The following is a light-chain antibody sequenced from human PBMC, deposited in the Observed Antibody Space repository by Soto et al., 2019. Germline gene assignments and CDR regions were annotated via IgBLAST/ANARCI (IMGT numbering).Light chain of an antibody. CDR3: QQYGSYPRT. CDR2: KAS. V-gene: IGKV1-5*03. Sequence: DIQMTQSPSTLSGSVGDRVTITCRASQTISSWLAWYQQKPGKAPKLLIYKASTLKSGVPSRFSGSGSGTEFTLTISSLQPADFATYYCQQYGSYPRTFGQGTKVDI. CDR1: QTISSW. J-gene: IGKJ1*01.